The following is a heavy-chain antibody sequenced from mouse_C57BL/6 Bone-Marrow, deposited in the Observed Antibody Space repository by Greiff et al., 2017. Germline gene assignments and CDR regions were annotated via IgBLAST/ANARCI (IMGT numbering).Heavy chain of an antibody. Sequence: EVQLQESGPGLVKPSQSLSLTCSVTGYSITSGYYWNWIRQFPGNKLEWMGYISYDGSNNYNPSLKNRISITRDTSKNQFFLKLNSVTTEDTATYYWARVRNSSGPGAMDYWGQGTSVTVSS. CDR1: GYSITSGYY. CDR3: ARVRNSSGPGAMDY. CDR2: ISYDGSN. V-gene: IGHV3-6*01. J-gene: IGHJ4*01. D-gene: IGHD3-2*02.